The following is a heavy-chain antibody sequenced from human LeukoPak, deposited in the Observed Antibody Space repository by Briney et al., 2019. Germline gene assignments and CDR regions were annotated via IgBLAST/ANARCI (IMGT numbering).Heavy chain of an antibody. V-gene: IGHV3-72*01. CDR3: VRATYCTGGSCYTGDY. Sequence: GGSLRLSCAASGFTFSDYFMDWVRKAPGKGLEWVGRIRNKANRYTIDYAASVKGRFTISRDDSKNSLYLQMNSLTIEDTAVYYCVRATYCTGGSCYTGDYWGQGTLVTVSS. CDR1: GFTFSDYF. D-gene: IGHD2-15*01. J-gene: IGHJ4*02. CDR2: IRNKANRYTI.